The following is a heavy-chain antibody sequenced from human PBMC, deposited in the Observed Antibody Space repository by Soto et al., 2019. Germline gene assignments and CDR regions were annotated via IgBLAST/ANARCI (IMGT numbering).Heavy chain of an antibody. Sequence: SETLSLTCAVSGVSISSGGYSWSWIRQPPGKGLEYIGYIYHTGSAYYHPSLKTRVTISRDNSKNTLYLQMNSLRVEDTAVYYCAKDRDDYRNYVFDYWGQGTLVTVSS. J-gene: IGHJ4*02. D-gene: IGHD4-4*01. V-gene: IGHV4-30-2*01. CDR1: GVSISSGGYS. CDR2: IYHTGSA. CDR3: AKDRDDYRNYVFDY.